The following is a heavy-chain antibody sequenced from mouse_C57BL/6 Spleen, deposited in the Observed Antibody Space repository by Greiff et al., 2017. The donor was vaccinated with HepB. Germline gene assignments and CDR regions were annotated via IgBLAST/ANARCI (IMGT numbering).Heavy chain of an antibody. V-gene: IGHV1-69*01. CDR2: IDPSDSYT. CDR1: GYTFTSYW. CDR3: ARWGSGYAMDY. D-gene: IGHD3-2*02. J-gene: IGHJ4*01. Sequence: QVHVKQPGAELVMPGASVKLSCKASGYTFTSYWMHWVKQRPGQGLEWIGEIDPSDSYTNYNQKFKGKSTLTVDKSSSTAYMQLSSLTSEDSAVYYCARWGSGYAMDYWGQGTSVTVSS.